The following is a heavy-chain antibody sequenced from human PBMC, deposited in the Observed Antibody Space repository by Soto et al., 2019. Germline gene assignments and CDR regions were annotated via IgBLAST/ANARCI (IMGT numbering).Heavy chain of an antibody. D-gene: IGHD3-22*01. CDR3: ARAVSYDSSGYLPLYFDS. CDR2: IIPIFGTT. V-gene: IGHV1-69*13. J-gene: IGHJ4*02. Sequence: ASVKVSCKASGGTFGSYVISWVRQAPGQGLEWMGGIIPIFGTTNYAQKFQGRVTITADESTSTAYMELSSLRSEDTAVYYCARAVSYDSSGYLPLYFDSWGQGTLVTVSS. CDR1: GGTFGSYV.